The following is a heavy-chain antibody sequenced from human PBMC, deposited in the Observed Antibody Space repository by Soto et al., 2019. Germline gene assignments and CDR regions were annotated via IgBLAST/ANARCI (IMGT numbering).Heavy chain of an antibody. CDR1: GYSFTAYF. J-gene: IGHJ4*02. CDR3: ARDLYGDVDY. D-gene: IGHD4-17*01. Sequence: GASVKVSCKASGYSFTAYFMHWVRQAPGQGLEWMGWIDPNASGPKYAQKFQGRVTITRDTSITTSYMELSSLRSDDTAVYYCARDLYGDVDYWGQGTLVTVSS. CDR2: IDPNASGP. V-gene: IGHV1-2*02.